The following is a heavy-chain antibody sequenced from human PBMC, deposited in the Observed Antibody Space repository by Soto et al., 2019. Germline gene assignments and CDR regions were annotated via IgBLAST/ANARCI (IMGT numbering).Heavy chain of an antibody. Sequence: XESLSISWKGSGYNFAGYWIALVRQMPGKGLELMGIIYPSDSDTRYRPSFQGQVTISADKSISSAYLQWSSLRASDTAMYYCARGGVSTRTFDYWGQGTPVTVSS. J-gene: IGHJ4*02. CDR2: IYPSDSDT. CDR1: GYNFAGYW. CDR3: ARGGVSTRTFDY. V-gene: IGHV5-51*01. D-gene: IGHD3-3*01.